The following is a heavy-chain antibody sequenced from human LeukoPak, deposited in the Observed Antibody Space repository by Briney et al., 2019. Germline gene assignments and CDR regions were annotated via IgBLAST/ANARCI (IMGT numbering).Heavy chain of an antibody. D-gene: IGHD4-17*01. CDR2: IYYSGST. CDR3: ASGYGDYVYLDY. V-gene: IGHV4-30-4*01. CDR1: GGSISSGDYY. Sequence: PSETLSLTCTVSGGSISSGDYYWSWIRQPPGKGLEWIGYIYYSGSTYYNPSLKSRVTISVDTSKNQFSLKLGSVTAADTAVYYCASGYGDYVYLDYWGQGTLVTVSS. J-gene: IGHJ4*02.